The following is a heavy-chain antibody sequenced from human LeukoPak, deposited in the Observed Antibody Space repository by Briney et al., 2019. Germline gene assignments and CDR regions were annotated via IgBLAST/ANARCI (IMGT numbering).Heavy chain of an antibody. CDR2: VDHTGST. V-gene: IGHV4-59*01. D-gene: IGHD1-1*01. CDR3: ARGRVSSSTWYSTYYYYFYMDV. Sequence: SETLSLTCTVSGGSISSYYWTWIRQPPGKGLEWIGYVDHTGSTNFNPSLNGRVSISRDTTNNLFSLRLRSVTAADTAVYFCARGRVSSSTWYSTYYYYFYMDVWGKGTTVTVSS. J-gene: IGHJ6*03. CDR1: GGSISSYY.